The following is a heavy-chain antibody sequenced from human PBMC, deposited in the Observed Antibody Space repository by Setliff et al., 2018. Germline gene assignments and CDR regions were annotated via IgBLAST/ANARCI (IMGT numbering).Heavy chain of an antibody. Sequence: GASVKVSCKASGYTFTGYYMHWIRQAPGQGLEWVGWINPNSGVTNYAQKFQGRVTMTRDTPISTAYMELSSLRSDDTAVYYCARVATLIRGVTVNWFDPWGQGTLVTVSS. D-gene: IGHD3-10*01. V-gene: IGHV1-2*02. J-gene: IGHJ5*02. CDR2: INPNSGVT. CDR3: ARVATLIRGVTVNWFDP. CDR1: GYTFTGYY.